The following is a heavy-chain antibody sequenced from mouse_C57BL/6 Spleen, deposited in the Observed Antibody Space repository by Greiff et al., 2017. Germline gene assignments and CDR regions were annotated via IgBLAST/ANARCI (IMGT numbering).Heavy chain of an antibody. V-gene: IGHV1-26*01. D-gene: IGHD2-3*01. CDR1: GYTFTDYY. Sequence: EVQLQQSGPELVKPGASVKISCKASGYTFTDYYMNWVKQSHGKSLEWIGDINPNNGGTSYNQKFKGKATLTVDKSSSTAYMELRSLTSEDSAVYYCARGLYDGYYPLFDYWGQGTTLTVSS. CDR3: ARGLYDGYYPLFDY. CDR2: INPNNGGT. J-gene: IGHJ2*01.